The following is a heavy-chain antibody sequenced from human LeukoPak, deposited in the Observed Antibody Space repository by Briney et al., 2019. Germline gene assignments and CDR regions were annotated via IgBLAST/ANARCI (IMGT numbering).Heavy chain of an antibody. Sequence: KASETLSLTCTVSGGSISSSFYYWGWIRQPPGKGLEWIGSIYYSGSTYYNPSLKSRVTISVDTSKNQFSLKLSSVTAADTAIYYCARRGYSMATVNGGAFDIGGQGTLVTVSA. CDR1: GGSISSSFYY. D-gene: IGHD5-24*01. J-gene: IGHJ3*02. CDR3: ARRGYSMATVNGGAFDI. CDR2: IYYSGST. V-gene: IGHV4-39*01.